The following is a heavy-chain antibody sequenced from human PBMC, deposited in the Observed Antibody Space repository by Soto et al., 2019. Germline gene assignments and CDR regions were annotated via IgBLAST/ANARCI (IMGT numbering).Heavy chain of an antibody. J-gene: IGHJ5*02. CDR2: TYYSSKWYN. V-gene: IGHV6-1*01. D-gene: IGHD1-1*01. Sequence: SQTLSLTCAISGDRVSTNSAAWNWIRQSPSRGLEWLGRTYYSSKWYNDYAVSVKSRITINPDTSKNQFSLQLKSVTPEDTAVYYCARSDNWNDGNNWFDPWGQGTLVTVSS. CDR1: GDRVSTNSAA. CDR3: ARSDNWNDGNNWFDP.